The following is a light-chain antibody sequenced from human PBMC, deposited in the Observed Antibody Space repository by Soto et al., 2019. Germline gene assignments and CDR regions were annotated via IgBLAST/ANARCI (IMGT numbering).Light chain of an antibody. CDR1: QSISDY. Sequence: EVVLTQSPATLSFSPGDRVTLSCRASQSISDYLAWYQQQPGQAPRLLIYDVSTRATGIPARFSGSGSGTDFTLTISSLEPEDFAVYYCQQRSDWITFGQGTRLEIE. V-gene: IGKV3-11*01. CDR2: DVS. J-gene: IGKJ5*01. CDR3: QQRSDWIT.